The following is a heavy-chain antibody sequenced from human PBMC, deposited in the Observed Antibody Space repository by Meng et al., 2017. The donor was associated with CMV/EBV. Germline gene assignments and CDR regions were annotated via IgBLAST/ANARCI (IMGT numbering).Heavy chain of an antibody. D-gene: IGHD2-2*01. CDR2: ISAYNGNT. CDR1: GYTFTSYG. Sequence: ASVKVSCKASGYTFTSYGISWVRQAPGQGLEWMGWISAYNGNTNYAQKPQGRVTMTTDTSTSTAYMELRSLRSDDTAVYYCATSARTGIVVVPAAYDYWGQGTLVTVSS. V-gene: IGHV1-18*01. J-gene: IGHJ4*02. CDR3: ATSARTGIVVVPAAYDY.